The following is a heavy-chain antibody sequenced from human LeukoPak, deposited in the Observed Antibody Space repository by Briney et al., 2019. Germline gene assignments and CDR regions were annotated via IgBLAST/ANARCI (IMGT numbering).Heavy chain of an antibody. CDR3: ARGIVVVVGASDHFDY. J-gene: IGHJ4*02. D-gene: IGHD2-15*01. CDR1: GFTFSTYL. CDR2: ISPDGSDK. Sequence: GGSLRLSCVASGFTFSTYLMNWVGQAPGKGLERVGTISPDGSDKYYVDSVKGRFTISRDNAKTSLYLQINSLRADDTALYFCARGIVVVVGASDHFDYWGQGTLITVSS. V-gene: IGHV3-7*01.